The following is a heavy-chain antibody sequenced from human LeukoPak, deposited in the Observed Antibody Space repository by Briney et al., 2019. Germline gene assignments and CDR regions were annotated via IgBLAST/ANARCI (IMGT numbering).Heavy chain of an antibody. CDR3: ARGPDTAMASVLYYYYYYMDV. J-gene: IGHJ6*03. V-gene: IGHV3-7*01. Sequence: GGSLRLSCPASGFTFSGSWMTWVRQAPGKGLEWVANIKQEESEKNCVDSVKGRFTISRDNTKNSLYLQMSSLRAEDTAVYYCARGPDTAMASVLYYYYYYMDVWGKGTTVTISS. CDR2: IKQEESEK. D-gene: IGHD5-18*01. CDR1: GFTFSGSW.